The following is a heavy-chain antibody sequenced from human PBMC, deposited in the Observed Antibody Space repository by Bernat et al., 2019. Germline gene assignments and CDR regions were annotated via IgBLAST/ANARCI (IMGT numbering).Heavy chain of an antibody. V-gene: IGHV1-3*01. D-gene: IGHD3-16*01. CDR1: RYSFISYG. J-gene: IGHJ6*02. Sequence: QVQLVQSASEVKNPGASVNISCKALRYSFISYGIHWLRQAPGQRLEWMGWIDPATGKTKFSQKFQGRVTITMYTSASTVYLGLSSLRSEDTALYYCARAIGDASFSCYYGLDVWGQGTTVTVSS. CDR3: ARAIGDASFSCYYGLDV. CDR2: IDPATGKT.